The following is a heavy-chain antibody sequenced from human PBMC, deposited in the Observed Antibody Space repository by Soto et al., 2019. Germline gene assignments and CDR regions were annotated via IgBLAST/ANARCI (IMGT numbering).Heavy chain of an antibody. CDR2: IYYSGST. V-gene: IGHV4-59*01. CDR1: GGSISSYY. J-gene: IGHJ6*02. Sequence: PSETLSLTCTVSGGSISSYYWSWIRQPPGKGLEWIGYIYYSGSTNYNPSLKSRVTISVDTSKNQFSLKLSSVTAADTAVYYCARGGIGAADNYYYYGMDVWGQGTTVTVSS. CDR3: ARGGIGAADNYYYYGMDV. D-gene: IGHD6-13*01.